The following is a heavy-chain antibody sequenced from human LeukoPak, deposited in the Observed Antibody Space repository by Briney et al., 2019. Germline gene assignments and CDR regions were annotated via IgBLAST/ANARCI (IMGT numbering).Heavy chain of an antibody. CDR1: GGSISSYY. J-gene: IGHJ4*02. CDR2: IHYSGST. CDR3: ASGYSSGYYYLDS. V-gene: IGHV4-59*01. Sequence: SETLSLTCTVSGGSISSYYWSWIRQPPGKGLEWIGFIHYSGSTTYNPSLESRVNISVDTARSQFSLRLTSVTAADTAVYYCASGYSSGYYYLDSWGQGTLVTVSS. D-gene: IGHD6-19*01.